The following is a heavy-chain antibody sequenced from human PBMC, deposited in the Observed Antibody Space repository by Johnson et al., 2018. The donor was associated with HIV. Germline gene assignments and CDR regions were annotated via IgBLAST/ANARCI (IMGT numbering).Heavy chain of an antibody. CDR1: GFTFSNYG. CDR2: ISYDRSNK. CDR3: ARDRWATYYYDSSGHGGVFDI. D-gene: IGHD3-22*01. V-gene: IGHV3-30*19. Sequence: QVQLVESGGGVVQPGGSLRLSCAASGFTFSNYGMHWVRQAPGKGLEWVAVISYDRSNKYYAYSVKGRCTISIANYKNTMYLQLNSLRAEDTDVYYWARDRWATYYYDSSGHGGVFDIWGQGTVVTVSS. J-gene: IGHJ3*02.